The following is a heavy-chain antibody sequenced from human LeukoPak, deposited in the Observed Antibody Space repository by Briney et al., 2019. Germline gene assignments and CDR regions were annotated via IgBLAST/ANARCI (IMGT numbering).Heavy chain of an antibody. J-gene: IGHJ3*02. Sequence: ASVKVSCKASGYTFTGYYMHWVRQAPGQELEWMGWINPNSGGTNYAQKFQGRVTMTRDTSISTAYMELSSLRSEDTAVYYCARATYYYDSSKAFDIWGQGTMVTVSS. CDR1: GYTFTGYY. D-gene: IGHD3-22*01. CDR2: INPNSGGT. CDR3: ARATYYYDSSKAFDI. V-gene: IGHV1-2*02.